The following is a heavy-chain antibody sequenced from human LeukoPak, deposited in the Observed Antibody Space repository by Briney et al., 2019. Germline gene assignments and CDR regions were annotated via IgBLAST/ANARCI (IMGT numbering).Heavy chain of an antibody. CDR1: GFSFDDLG. D-gene: IGHD6-6*01. Sequence: RPGGSLRLSCAASGFSFDDLGMTWVRHVPGKGLEWAAGINWNGASTGYADSVRGRFTISRDNAKNSLYLQMNSLRAEDTALYYCARAVCPTIKFCDSSYFMDVWGKGTTVNVS. J-gene: IGHJ6*03. CDR3: ARAVCPTIKFCDSSYFMDV. CDR2: INWNGAST. V-gene: IGHV3-20*04.